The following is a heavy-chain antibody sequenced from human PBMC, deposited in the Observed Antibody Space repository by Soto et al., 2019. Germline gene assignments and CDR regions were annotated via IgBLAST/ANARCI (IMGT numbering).Heavy chain of an antibody. CDR2: INIGNGNT. V-gene: IGHV1-3*04. D-gene: IGHD6-19*01. CDR3: ARDSEGSGYCAFDP. Sequence: ASVKVSCKASGYTFSTYAVHWLRHAPGQRLEWMGWINIGNGNTKSSQKFQGRITITRDTSASTVYMELRNLGFEDTAVYYCARDSEGSGYCAFDPWGQRSLVPVSS. J-gene: IGHJ5*02. CDR1: GYTFSTYA.